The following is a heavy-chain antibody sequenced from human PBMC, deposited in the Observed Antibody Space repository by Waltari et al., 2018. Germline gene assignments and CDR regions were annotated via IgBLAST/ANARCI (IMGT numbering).Heavy chain of an antibody. J-gene: IGHJ4*02. D-gene: IGHD3-10*01. V-gene: IGHV3-53*01. Sequence: EVRLVESGGELVQPGGSLRLSCAASGFTVSSDSMNWLRQAPGKGLEWVSVIYSGGSANYTDSVKGRFIVSRDNSRNTLYLQMNGLRADDTAIYYCARGHRGSRPLWGQGTLVTVSS. CDR1: GFTVSSDS. CDR2: IYSGGSA. CDR3: ARGHRGSRPL.